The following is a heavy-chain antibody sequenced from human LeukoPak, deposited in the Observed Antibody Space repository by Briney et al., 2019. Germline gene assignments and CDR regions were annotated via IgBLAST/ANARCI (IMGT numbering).Heavy chain of an antibody. CDR1: DGSMTNYH. Sequence: TSETLSLTCTVSDGSMTNYHWTWIRQSPGKAPEYIGYIYNIETTNYNPSLKSRVTVSVDMSKKQFSLRLNSVTAADTAVYYCARGSDGYRFDPWGQGILVTVSS. CDR3: ARGSDGYRFDP. J-gene: IGHJ5*02. D-gene: IGHD5-18*01. CDR2: IYNIETT. V-gene: IGHV4-59*01.